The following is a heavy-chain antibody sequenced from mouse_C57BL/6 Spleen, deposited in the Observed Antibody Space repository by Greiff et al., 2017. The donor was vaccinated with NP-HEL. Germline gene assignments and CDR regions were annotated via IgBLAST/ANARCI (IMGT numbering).Heavy chain of an antibody. V-gene: IGHV5-16*01. CDR3: ARERGGLDY. Sequence: EVKLVESEGGLVQPGSSMKLSCTASGFTFSDYYMAWVRQVPEKGLEWVANINYDGSSTYYLDSLKSRFIISRDNAKNILYLQMSSLKSEDTATYYCARERGGLDYWGQGTTLTVSS. CDR1: GFTFSDYY. CDR2: INYDGSST. J-gene: IGHJ2*01.